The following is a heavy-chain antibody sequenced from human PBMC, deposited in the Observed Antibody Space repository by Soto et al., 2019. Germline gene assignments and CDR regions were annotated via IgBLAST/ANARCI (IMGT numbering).Heavy chain of an antibody. CDR2: ISYDGSNK. Sequence: QVQLVESGGGVVQPGRSLRLSCAASGFTFSSYAMHWVRQAPGKGLEWVAVISYDGSNKYYADSVKGRFTISRDNSKNTLYLQMNSLRAEDTAVYYCARDPNSSGIGDHWGQGTLVTVSS. D-gene: IGHD3-22*01. V-gene: IGHV3-30-3*01. CDR3: ARDPNSSGIGDH. J-gene: IGHJ4*02. CDR1: GFTFSSYA.